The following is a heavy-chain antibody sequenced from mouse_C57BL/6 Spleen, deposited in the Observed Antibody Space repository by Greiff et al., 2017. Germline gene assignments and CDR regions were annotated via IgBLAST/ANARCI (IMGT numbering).Heavy chain of an antibody. D-gene: IGHD3-1*01. CDR3: ARQGDGLRNAMDY. J-gene: IGHJ4*01. Sequence: EVKLQESGGGLVQPGGSLKLSCAASGFTFSDYYMYWVRQTPEKRLEWVAYISNGGGSTYYPDTVKGRFTISRDNAKNTLYLQMSRLKSEDTAMYYCARQGDGLRNAMDYWGQGTSVTVSS. CDR1: GFTFSDYY. CDR2: ISNGGGST. V-gene: IGHV5-12*01.